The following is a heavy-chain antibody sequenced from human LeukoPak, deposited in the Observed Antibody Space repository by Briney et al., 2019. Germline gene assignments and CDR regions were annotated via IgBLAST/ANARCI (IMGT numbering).Heavy chain of an antibody. CDR2: ISGSGGNT. V-gene: IGHV3-23*01. D-gene: IGHD3-22*01. CDR3: AKDVDSSGYYLSFDY. CDR1: GFSLSSHW. Sequence: GGSLRLSCVASGFSLSSHWMHWLRLAPGKGLEWVSAISGSGGNTYYADSVKGRFTLSRDNSKNTLYLQMNSLRAEDTAVYYCAKDVDSSGYYLSFDYWGQGTLVTVSS. J-gene: IGHJ4*02.